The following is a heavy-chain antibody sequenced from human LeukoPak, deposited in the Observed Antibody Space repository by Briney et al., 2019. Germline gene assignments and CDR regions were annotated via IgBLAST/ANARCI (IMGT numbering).Heavy chain of an antibody. Sequence: GRSTISRDNAKKSLYLQLNSLRAEDTAVYYCTRRLDYWGQGTLVTVSS. CDR3: TRRLDY. J-gene: IGHJ4*02. V-gene: IGHV3-11*03.